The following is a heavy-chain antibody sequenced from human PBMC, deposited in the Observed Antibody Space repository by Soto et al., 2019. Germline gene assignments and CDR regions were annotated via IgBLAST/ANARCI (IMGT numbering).Heavy chain of an antibody. Sequence: QVQLQESGPGLVKPSQTLSLTCSVSGDSISSGGYYWSWIRQHPGKGLEWIGYIYYSGSTYYNPSLESRITISVDTSKNQFSLKLRSVTAAGTAVCYCATRERSGWRVVDYWGQGTLITVSS. V-gene: IGHV4-31*03. D-gene: IGHD6-19*01. J-gene: IGHJ4*02. CDR3: ATRERSGWRVVDY. CDR2: IYYSGST. CDR1: GDSISSGGYY.